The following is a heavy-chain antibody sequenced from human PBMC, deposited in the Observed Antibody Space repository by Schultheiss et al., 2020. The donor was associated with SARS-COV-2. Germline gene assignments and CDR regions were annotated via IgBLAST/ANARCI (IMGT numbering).Heavy chain of an antibody. CDR2: INHSGST. Sequence: GSLRLSCAVYGGSFSGYYWSWIRQPPGKGLEWIGEINHSGSTNYNPSLKSRVTISVDTSKNQFSLKLSSVTAADTAVYYCARRSGSYSYWGQGTLVTVSS. J-gene: IGHJ4*02. CDR3: ARRSGSYSY. CDR1: GGSFSGYY. D-gene: IGHD1-26*01. V-gene: IGHV4-34*01.